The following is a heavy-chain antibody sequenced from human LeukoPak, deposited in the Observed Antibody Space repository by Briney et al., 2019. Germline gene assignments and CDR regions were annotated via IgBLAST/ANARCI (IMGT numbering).Heavy chain of an antibody. Sequence: PGGSLRLSCAASGFTFNTYSMNWVRQAPGKGLEWDSSISSGSRYIYYADSVKGRFTISRDNAKNSLYLQMNSLRAEDTAVYYCARDAYCSGGICYSGYWGQGTLVTVSS. D-gene: IGHD2-15*01. CDR2: ISSGSRYI. CDR3: ARDAYCSGGICYSGY. CDR1: GFTFNTYS. J-gene: IGHJ4*02. V-gene: IGHV3-21*01.